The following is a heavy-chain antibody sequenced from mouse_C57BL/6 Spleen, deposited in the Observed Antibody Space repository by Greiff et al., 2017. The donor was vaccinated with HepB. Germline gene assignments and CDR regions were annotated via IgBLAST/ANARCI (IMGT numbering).Heavy chain of an antibody. V-gene: IGHV1-26*01. CDR1: GYTFTDYY. CDR3: ARCPNWSFDY. Sequence: EVQLQQSGPELVKPGASVKISCKASGYTFTDYYMNWVKQSHGKSLEWIGDINPNNGGTSYNQKFKGKATLTVDKSSSTAYMELRSLTSEDSAVYYCARCPNWSFDYWGQGTTLTVSS. D-gene: IGHD4-1*02. CDR2: INPNNGGT. J-gene: IGHJ2*01.